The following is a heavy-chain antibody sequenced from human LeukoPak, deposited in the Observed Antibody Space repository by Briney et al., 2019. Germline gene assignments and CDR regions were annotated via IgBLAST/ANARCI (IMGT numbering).Heavy chain of an antibody. J-gene: IGHJ6*04. Sequence: GASVKDSCKASRYTFTSYAMHWVRQPPGQRVEWMGWIYAVNGNTKYLQKFQGRVTITRDTSASTTYMELSSLRDEDTAVYYCARSYYYGSGRPWGYYYYGMEVWGKGTTVTVSS. CDR3: ARSYYYGSGRPWGYYYYGMEV. V-gene: IGHV1-3*01. D-gene: IGHD3-10*01. CDR1: RYTFTSYA. CDR2: IYAVNGNT.